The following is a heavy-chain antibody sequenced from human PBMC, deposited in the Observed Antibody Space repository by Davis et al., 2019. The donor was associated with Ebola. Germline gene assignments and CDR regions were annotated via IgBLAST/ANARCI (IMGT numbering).Heavy chain of an antibody. CDR3: ARVGLNEGYSSSWDPSQDDL. CDR1: GGTPHNYA. CDR2: IIPVLDAT. D-gene: IGHD6-13*01. V-gene: IGHV1-69*13. J-gene: IGHJ5*02. Sequence: SVKVSCKASGGTPHNYALSWVRQAPGQGLEWMGWIIPVLDATKYAQKFQDRVTFTADELTSTVYMELTTLRSEDTAMYFCARVGLNEGYSSSWDPSQDDLWGRGTLVTVSS.